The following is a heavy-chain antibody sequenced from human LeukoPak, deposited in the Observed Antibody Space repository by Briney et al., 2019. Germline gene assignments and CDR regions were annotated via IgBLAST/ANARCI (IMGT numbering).Heavy chain of an antibody. CDR2: IYHSGST. Sequence: SETLSLTCAVSGCSISSSNWWSWVRQPPGKGLEWIGEIYHSGSTNYNPSLKSRVTISVDKSKNQFSLKLSSVTAADTAVYYCASSPYYYDSSGSKAFDIWGQGTMVTVSS. J-gene: IGHJ3*02. CDR1: GCSISSSNW. V-gene: IGHV4-4*02. D-gene: IGHD3-22*01. CDR3: ASSPYYYDSSGSKAFDI.